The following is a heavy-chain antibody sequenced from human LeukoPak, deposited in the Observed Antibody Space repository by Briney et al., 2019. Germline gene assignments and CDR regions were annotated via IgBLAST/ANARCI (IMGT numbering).Heavy chain of an antibody. CDR1: GFTFDNYA. D-gene: IGHD6-19*01. CDR2: ISWNSGYI. Sequence: PGRSLRLSCAAFGFTFDNYAMHWVRQAPGKSLEWLSIISWNSGYIGYADSVKGRFTISRDNAKKSLDLQMNSLRAEDTAFYYCAKVRGTYSSGYFFDYWGQGTLVTVSS. CDR3: AKVRGTYSSGYFFDY. J-gene: IGHJ4*02. V-gene: IGHV3-9*01.